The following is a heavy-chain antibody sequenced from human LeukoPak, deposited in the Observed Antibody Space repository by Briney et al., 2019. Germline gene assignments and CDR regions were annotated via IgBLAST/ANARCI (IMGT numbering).Heavy chain of an antibody. CDR1: GFSFSDHW. J-gene: IGHJ4*02. CDR2: IRQDGGDK. D-gene: IGHD2-21*02. Sequence: GGSLRLSCAASGFSFSDHWMTWVRQAPGSGLEFVANIRQDGGDKNHVDSVKGRFTISRDNAKNTLYLQMNGLRAEDTAVYYCARDVTFRLDYWGQGSLVSVSS. CDR3: ARDVTFRLDY. V-gene: IGHV3-7*03.